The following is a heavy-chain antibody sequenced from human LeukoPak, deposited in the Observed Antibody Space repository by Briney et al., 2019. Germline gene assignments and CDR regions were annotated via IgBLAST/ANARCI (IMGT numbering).Heavy chain of an antibody. V-gene: IGHV1-8*01. CDR2: MNPNSGNT. D-gene: IGHD6-13*01. Sequence: ASVKVSCKASGYTFTSYDINWVRQATGQGLEWMGWMNPNSGNTGYAQKFQGRVTMTRNTSISTAYMELSSLRSEDTAVYYCAREQQLSTSNLFDPWGQGTLVTVSS. J-gene: IGHJ5*02. CDR3: AREQQLSTSNLFDP. CDR1: GYTFTSYD.